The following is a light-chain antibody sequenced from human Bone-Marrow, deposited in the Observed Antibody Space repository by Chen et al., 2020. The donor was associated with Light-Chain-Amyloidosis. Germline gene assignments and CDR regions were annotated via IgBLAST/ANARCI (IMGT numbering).Light chain of an antibody. V-gene: IGLV2-23*02. CDR3: SSYAGGPTFVI. J-gene: IGLJ2*01. Sequence: QSALTQPASVSGSPGQSITISCTGTSSDVGSYNLVSWYQQHPGKVPTLMIYDDSKRPSGVSDRFSGAKPGNTASLTISGLQAEDEADYYCSSYAGGPTFVIFGGGTKLTVL. CDR1: SSDVGSYNL. CDR2: DDS.